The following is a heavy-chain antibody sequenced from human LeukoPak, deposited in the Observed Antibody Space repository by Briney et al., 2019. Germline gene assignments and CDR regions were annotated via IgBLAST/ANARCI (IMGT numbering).Heavy chain of an antibody. Sequence: RGASVEVSCKASGYTFTGYYMHWVRQAPGQGLEWMGWINPNSGGTNYAQKFQGRVTMTRDTSISTAYMELSRLRSDDTAVYYCARAATVTPYYFDYWGQGTLVTVSS. D-gene: IGHD4-17*01. V-gene: IGHV1-2*02. CDR3: ARAATVTPYYFDY. J-gene: IGHJ4*02. CDR2: INPNSGGT. CDR1: GYTFTGYY.